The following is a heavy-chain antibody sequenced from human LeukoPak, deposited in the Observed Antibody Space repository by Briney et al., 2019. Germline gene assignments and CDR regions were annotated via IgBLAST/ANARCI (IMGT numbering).Heavy chain of an antibody. V-gene: IGHV4-59*02. J-gene: IGHJ6*02. CDR2: IYYTGTT. Sequence: SETLSLTCTVSGGSVSNYYWSWIRQPPGKALQWIGYIYYTGTTKYNPSLKSRATISLDTSKNQFSLKLTSVTAADTALFFCARGYDIDVWGQGTTVTVSS. CDR1: GGSVSNYY. CDR3: ARGYDIDV.